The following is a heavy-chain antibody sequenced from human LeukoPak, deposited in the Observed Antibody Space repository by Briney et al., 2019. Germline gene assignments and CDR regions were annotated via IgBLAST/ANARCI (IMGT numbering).Heavy chain of an antibody. J-gene: IGHJ4*02. CDR1: GFTFSSYA. CDR2: ISYDGSNK. Sequence: PGGSLRLSCAASGFTFSSYAMHWARQAPGKGREWVAVISYDGSNKYYADSVKGRFTISRDNSKNTLYLQMNSPRAEDTAVYYCARGETEWLGAFVYWVQGTLVTVSS. V-gene: IGHV3-30*04. CDR3: ARGETEWLGAFVY. D-gene: IGHD6-19*01.